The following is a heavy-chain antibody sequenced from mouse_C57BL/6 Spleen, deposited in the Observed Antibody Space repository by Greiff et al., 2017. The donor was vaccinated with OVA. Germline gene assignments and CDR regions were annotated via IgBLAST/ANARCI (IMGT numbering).Heavy chain of an antibody. CDR1: GYTFTSYG. J-gene: IGHJ2*01. Sequence: VNVVESGAELARPGASVKLSCKASGYTFTSYGISWVKQRTGQGLEWIGEIYPRSGNTYYNEKFKGKATLTADKSSSTAYMELRSLTSEDSAVYFCADYGNQGPDYWGQGTTLTVSS. CDR2: IYPRSGNT. D-gene: IGHD2-1*01. CDR3: ADYGNQGPDY. V-gene: IGHV1-81*01.